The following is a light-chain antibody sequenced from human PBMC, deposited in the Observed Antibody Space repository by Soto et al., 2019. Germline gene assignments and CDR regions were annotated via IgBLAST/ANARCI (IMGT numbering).Light chain of an antibody. CDR2: DAS. CDR3: QQRSNWPVT. Sequence: VLTQSPATLSLSPGERATLSCRASQSVSSFFAGYQQKPGPAPRLLIYDASNRATGIPARFSGSGSGTDFTLTISSLEPEEFAVYYCQQRSNWPVTFGPGNKVDIK. J-gene: IGKJ3*01. V-gene: IGKV3-11*01. CDR1: QSVSSF.